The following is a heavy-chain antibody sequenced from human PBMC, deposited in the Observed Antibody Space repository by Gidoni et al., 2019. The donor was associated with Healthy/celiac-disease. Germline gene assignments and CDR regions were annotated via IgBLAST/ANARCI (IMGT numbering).Heavy chain of an antibody. V-gene: IGHV4-34*01. CDR1: GGSFSGYY. D-gene: IGHD6-13*01. CDR2: INHSGST. Sequence: QVQLQQWGAGLLQPSETLSLTCAVYGGSFSGYYWSWIRQPPGKGLEWIGEINHSGSTNYNPSLKSRVTISVDTSKNQFSLKLSSVTAADTAVYYCARDQAAAGSSYYYGMDVWGKGTTVTVSS. J-gene: IGHJ6*04. CDR3: ARDQAAAGSSYYYGMDV.